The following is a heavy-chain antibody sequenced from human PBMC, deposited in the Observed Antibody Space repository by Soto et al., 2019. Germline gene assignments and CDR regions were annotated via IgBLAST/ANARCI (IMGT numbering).Heavy chain of an antibody. V-gene: IGHV5-10-1*01. Sequence: PXESLKICFKGSGYSLTSYWISWVRQMPGKGLEWMGRIDPSDSYTNYSPSFQGHVTISADKSISTAYLQWSSLKASDTAMYYCARLPAYYYYGMDVWGQGTTVTVSS. CDR1: GYSLTSYW. CDR2: IDPSDSYT. J-gene: IGHJ6*02. CDR3: ARLPAYYYYGMDV.